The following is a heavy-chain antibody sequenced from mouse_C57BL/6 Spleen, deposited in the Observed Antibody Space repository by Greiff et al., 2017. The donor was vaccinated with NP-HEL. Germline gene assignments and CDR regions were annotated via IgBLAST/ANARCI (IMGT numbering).Heavy chain of an antibody. V-gene: IGHV1-55*01. CDR1: GYTFTSYW. J-gene: IGHJ1*03. CDR2: IYPGSGST. CDR3: ARYPYYYGSPGGYFDV. Sequence: QVQLQQPGAELVKPGASVKMSCKASGYTFTSYWITWVKQRPGQGLEWIGDIYPGSGSTNYNEKFKSKATLTVDTSSSTAYMQLSSLTSEDSAVYYCARYPYYYGSPGGYFDVWGTGTTVTVSS. D-gene: IGHD1-1*01.